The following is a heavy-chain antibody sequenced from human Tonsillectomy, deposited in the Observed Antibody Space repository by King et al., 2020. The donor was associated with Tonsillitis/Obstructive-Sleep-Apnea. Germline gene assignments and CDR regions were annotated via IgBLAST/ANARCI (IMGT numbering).Heavy chain of an antibody. D-gene: IGHD2-21*01. Sequence: VQSGAEVTKPGASVKVSCKASGYTFTSYYMHWVRQAPGQGLEWMGIINPSGGSTSYAQKFQGRVTMTRDTSTRTVYMELSSLSTEDTAVYYCARSYCGGDCYDPAPHAFDIWGQGTMVTVSS. J-gene: IGHJ3*02. V-gene: IGHV1-46*01. CDR1: GYTFTSYY. CDR3: ARSYCGGDCYDPAPHAFDI. CDR2: INPSGGST.